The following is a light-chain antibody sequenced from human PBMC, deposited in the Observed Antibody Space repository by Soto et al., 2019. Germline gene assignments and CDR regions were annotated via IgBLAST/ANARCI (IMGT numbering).Light chain of an antibody. CDR2: EVS. CDR3: SSYTSKSSLI. Sequence: QSVLTQPASVSGSPGQSITISCTGTSSDVGGYNYVSWYQQHPGKAPKLLIYEVSNRPSGVSDRFSVSKSGNTASLTISGLQVEDEADYYCSSYTSKSSLIFGGGTKLTVL. J-gene: IGLJ2*01. CDR1: SSDVGGYNY. V-gene: IGLV2-14*01.